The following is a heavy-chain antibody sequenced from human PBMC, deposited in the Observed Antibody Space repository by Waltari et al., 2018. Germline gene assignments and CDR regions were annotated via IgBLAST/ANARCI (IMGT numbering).Heavy chain of an antibody. Sequence: QVQLQESGPGLVKPSETLSLTCAVSGYSISSGYYWGWIRQPPGKGLGWIGSIYHSGSTYYHPSLKSRFTIARDNAKNSLYLQMNSLRAEDTAVYYCARVRRNPSSWYYYFDYWGQGTLVTVSS. V-gene: IGHV4-38-2*01. D-gene: IGHD6-13*01. J-gene: IGHJ4*02. CDR1: GYSISSGYY. CDR2: IYHSGST. CDR3: ARVRRNPSSWYYYFDY.